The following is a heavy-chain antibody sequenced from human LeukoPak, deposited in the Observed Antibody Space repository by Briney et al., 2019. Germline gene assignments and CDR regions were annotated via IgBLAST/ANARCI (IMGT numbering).Heavy chain of an antibody. V-gene: IGHV4-34*01. D-gene: IGHD3-10*01. CDR1: GGSFSGYY. CDR3: ARAYGSGRPFFDY. J-gene: IGHJ4*02. CDR2: INHSGST. Sequence: SSETLSLTCAVYGGSFSGYYWSWIRQPPGKGLEWIGEINHSGSTNYNPSLKSRVTISVDTSKNQFSLKLSSVTAADTAVYYCARAYGSGRPFFDYWGQGTLVTVSS.